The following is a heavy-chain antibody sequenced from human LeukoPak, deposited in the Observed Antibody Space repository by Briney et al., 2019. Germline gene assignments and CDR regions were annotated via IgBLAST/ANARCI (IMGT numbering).Heavy chain of an antibody. D-gene: IGHD5-18*01. J-gene: IGHJ4*02. CDR3: ARGYSYGFWNDY. V-gene: IGHV4-59*12. Sequence: SETLSLTCAVYGGSFSGYYWSWIRQPPGKGLEWIGYIYYSGSTNYNPSLKSRVTISVDTSKNQFSLKLSSVTAADTAVYYCARGYSYGFWNDYWGQGTLVTVSS. CDR1: GGSFSGYY. CDR2: IYYSGST.